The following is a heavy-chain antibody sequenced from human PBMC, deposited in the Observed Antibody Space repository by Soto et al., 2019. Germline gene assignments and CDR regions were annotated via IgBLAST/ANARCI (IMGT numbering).Heavy chain of an antibody. CDR2: TYYRSRFFS. CDR1: RGRVCRFSGA. CDR3: VRDRYSSSGWFDP. Sequence: SQDASLTRSSSRGRVCRFSGALNLIRQAPSGGLEWLGRTYYRSRFFSDYAESVKSRIIINPDTSKNQFSLQLKSVTPEDTAAYYCVRDRYSSSGWFDPWGQGTPVTVSS. D-gene: IGHD3-10*01. J-gene: IGHJ5*02. V-gene: IGHV6-1*01.